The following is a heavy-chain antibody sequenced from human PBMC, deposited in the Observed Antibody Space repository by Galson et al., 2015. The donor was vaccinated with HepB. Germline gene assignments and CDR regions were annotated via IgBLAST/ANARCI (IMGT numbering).Heavy chain of an antibody. D-gene: IGHD3-10*01. CDR2: IKSKTDGGTT. Sequence: LRLSCAASGFTFSNAWMSWVRQAPGKGLEWVGRIKSKTDGGTTDYAAPVKGRFTISRDDSKNTLYLQMNSLKTEDTAVYYCTAYVLLWFGTSDYWGQGTLVTVSS. CDR3: TAYVLLWFGTSDY. V-gene: IGHV3-15*01. CDR1: GFTFSNAW. J-gene: IGHJ4*02.